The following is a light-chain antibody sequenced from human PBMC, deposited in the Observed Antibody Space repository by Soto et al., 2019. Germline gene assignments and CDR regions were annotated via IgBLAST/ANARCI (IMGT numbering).Light chain of an antibody. CDR2: GAS. V-gene: IGKV3-15*01. CDR3: QQYNNWPRGT. J-gene: IGKJ2*02. CDR1: QSVSSN. Sequence: EIVMPQSPATLSVSPGERATLSCRASQSVSSNLAWYQQKPGQAPRRLIYGASTRATGIPARFSGSGSGTAFTRTTSSLQSEEFAVYYGQQYNNWPRGTFGQGTKLEIK.